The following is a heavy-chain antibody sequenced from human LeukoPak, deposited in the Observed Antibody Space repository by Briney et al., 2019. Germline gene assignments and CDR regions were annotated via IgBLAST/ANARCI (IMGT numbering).Heavy chain of an antibody. CDR3: ARDRIVGSLQH. J-gene: IGHJ1*01. Sequence: GGSLRLDCAASGFTFGSYSMNWVRQAPGKGLEWVSSISSSSSYIYYADSAKGRFTISRDNAKNSLYLQMNSLRAEDTAVYYCARDRIVGSLQHWGQGTLVTVSS. D-gene: IGHD1-26*01. CDR1: GFTFGSYS. V-gene: IGHV3-21*01. CDR2: ISSSSSYI.